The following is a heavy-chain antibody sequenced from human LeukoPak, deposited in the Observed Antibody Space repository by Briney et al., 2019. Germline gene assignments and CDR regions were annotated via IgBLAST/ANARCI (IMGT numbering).Heavy chain of an antibody. CDR2: ILYDGSNK. D-gene: IGHD6-19*01. CDR1: GFTFSSYA. CDR3: ASSLPRDGHNNDWYWGVFDY. Sequence: GGSLRLSCAASGFTFSSYAMTWVRQAPGKGLEWVAVILYDGSNKYYADSVTGRFTISRDNAKNSLYLQMNSLRAEDTAVYYCASSLPRDGHNNDWYWGVFDYWGQGTLVTVSS. V-gene: IGHV3-30*04. J-gene: IGHJ4*02.